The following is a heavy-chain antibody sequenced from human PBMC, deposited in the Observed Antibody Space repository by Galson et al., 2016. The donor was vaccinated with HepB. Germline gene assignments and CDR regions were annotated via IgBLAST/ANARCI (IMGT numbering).Heavy chain of an antibody. CDR3: AKVGPSCSSTRCSDYYFDY. Sequence: SLRLSCAASGFTFSSYAMNWVRQAPGKGLEWVAAVSGSAAGTEYGITTDYADPLKGRFTISRDNSKNTLYLQMNSLRAEDTAVYYCAKVGPSCSSTRCSDYYFDYWGQGTLVTVSS. CDR1: GFTFSSYA. D-gene: IGHD2-2*01. J-gene: IGHJ4*02. CDR2: VSGSAAGTEYGITT. V-gene: IGHV3-23*01.